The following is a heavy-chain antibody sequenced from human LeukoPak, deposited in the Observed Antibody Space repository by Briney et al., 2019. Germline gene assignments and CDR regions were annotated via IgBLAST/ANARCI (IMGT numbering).Heavy chain of an antibody. J-gene: IGHJ4*02. CDR1: GGSISSSSYY. CDR2: IYYSGST. V-gene: IGHV4-39*01. Sequence: SETLSLTCTVSGGSISSSSYYWGWIRQPPGKGLEWIGSIYYSGSTYYNPSLKSRVTISVDTPKNQFSLKLSSVTAADTAVYYSARVRYSDSSAHYPIYLDYWGQGTLVTVSS. CDR3: ARVRYSDSSAHYPIYLDY. D-gene: IGHD3-22*01.